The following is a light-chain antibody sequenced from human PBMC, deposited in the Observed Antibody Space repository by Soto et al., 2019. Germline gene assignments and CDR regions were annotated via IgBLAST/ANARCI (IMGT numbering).Light chain of an antibody. Sequence: EIVLTQSPGTLSLSPGERATLSCRASQSVTSSFLAWYQQKPGQAPSLLISVASSRATGLPDRFSGSGSGTDFTLTISRLEPEDFALYYCQQYSTSRHTFGRGTKVEIK. CDR2: VAS. J-gene: IGKJ4*01. CDR1: QSVTSSF. CDR3: QQYSTSRHT. V-gene: IGKV3-20*01.